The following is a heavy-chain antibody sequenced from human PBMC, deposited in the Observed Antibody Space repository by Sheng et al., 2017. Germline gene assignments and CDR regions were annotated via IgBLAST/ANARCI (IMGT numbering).Heavy chain of an antibody. CDR1: GFTFSSYA. V-gene: IGHV3-23*01. Sequence: EVQLLESGGGLVQPGGSLRLSCAASGFTFSSYAMSWVRQAPGKGLEWVSAISGSGGSTYYADSVKGRFTISRDNSKNTLYLQMNSLRAEDTAVYYCAKDRVHYDFWSGYSYYFDYWGQGTLVTVSS. CDR2: ISGSGGST. J-gene: IGHJ4*02. CDR3: AKDRVHYDFWSGYSYYFDY. D-gene: IGHD3-3*01.